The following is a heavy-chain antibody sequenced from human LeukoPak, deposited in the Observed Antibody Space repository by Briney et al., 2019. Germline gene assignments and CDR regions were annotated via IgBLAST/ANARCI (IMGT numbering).Heavy chain of an antibody. Sequence: SQTLSLTCTVSGGSISSGSYYWSWIRQPAGKGLEWIGRIYASGSTNYNPSLKSRVTISVDTSKNQFSLKLSSVTAADTAVYYCARVLDYGDYAWFDPWGQGTLVTVSS. V-gene: IGHV4-61*02. CDR3: ARVLDYGDYAWFDP. CDR2: IYASGST. J-gene: IGHJ5*02. CDR1: GGSISSGSYY. D-gene: IGHD4-17*01.